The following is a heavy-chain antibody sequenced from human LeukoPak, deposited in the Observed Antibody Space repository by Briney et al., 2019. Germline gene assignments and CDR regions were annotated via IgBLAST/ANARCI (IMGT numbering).Heavy chain of an antibody. CDR3: ARDVIDWGFVSRGIDY. J-gene: IGHJ4*02. CDR1: GGSISSGDYY. CDR2: IYYSGST. V-gene: IGHV4-30-4*01. D-gene: IGHD7-27*01. Sequence: SETLSLTCTVSGGSISSGDYYWSWIRQPPGKGLEWIGYIYYSGSTYYNPSLKSRVTISVDTSKNQFSLKLSSVTAADTAVYYCARDVIDWGFVSRGIDYWGQGTLVTVSS.